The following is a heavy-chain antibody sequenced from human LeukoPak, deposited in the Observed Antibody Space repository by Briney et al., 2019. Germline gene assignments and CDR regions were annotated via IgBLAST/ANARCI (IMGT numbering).Heavy chain of an antibody. J-gene: IGHJ4*02. CDR1: GFTFSSYA. V-gene: IGHV3-30*04. CDR2: ISYNGSNK. CDR3: ARSHNNGWYINYFDY. Sequence: PGGSLRLSCAASGFTFSSYAMHWVRQTPGKGLEWVAIISYNGSNKYYADSVKGRFTISRDNSKDTLYLQMNSLRAEDTAVYYCARSHNNGWYINYFDYWGQGTLVSVSS. D-gene: IGHD6-19*01.